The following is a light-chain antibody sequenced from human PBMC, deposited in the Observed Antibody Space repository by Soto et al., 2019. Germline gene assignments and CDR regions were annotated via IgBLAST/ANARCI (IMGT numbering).Light chain of an antibody. J-gene: IGKJ1*01. CDR3: QQYNNWPWT. CDR2: GAS. V-gene: IGKV3-15*01. Sequence: EVVMTTSPSTLSVSPGEKATLSCRASQSVSSNLAWYQQKPGQAPRLLIYGASTRATGIPARFSGSGSGTEFTLTISSLQSEDFAVYYCQQYNNWPWTFGQGTKVDIK. CDR1: QSVSSN.